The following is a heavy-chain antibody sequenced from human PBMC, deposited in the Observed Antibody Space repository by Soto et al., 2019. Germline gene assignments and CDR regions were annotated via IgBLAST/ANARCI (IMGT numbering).Heavy chain of an antibody. CDR3: ARGRSSVPDRRGIGYYGLDV. Sequence: PSETLSLTCVVNGGSFSGYYWSWIRQSPGKGLEWIGEINDSGITDSNPSLESRVTISVDMSKNQFSLNLKSVTAADSAVYHCARGRSSVPDRRGIGYYGLDVWGQGTTVTVPS. J-gene: IGHJ6*02. D-gene: IGHD6-6*01. CDR1: GGSFSGYY. CDR2: INDSGIT. V-gene: IGHV4-34*01.